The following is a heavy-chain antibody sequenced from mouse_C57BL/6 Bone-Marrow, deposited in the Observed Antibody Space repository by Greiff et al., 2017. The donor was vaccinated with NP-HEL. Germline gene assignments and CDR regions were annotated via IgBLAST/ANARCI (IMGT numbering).Heavy chain of an antibody. CDR3: ARYPHYYGSSFYWYFDV. D-gene: IGHD1-1*01. Sequence: EVKLVESGGGLVQPGGSLSLSCAASGFTFTDYYMSWVRQPPGKALEWLGFIRNKANGYTTEYSASVKGRFTISRDNSQSILYLQMNALRAEDSATYYCARYPHYYGSSFYWYFDVWGTGTTVTVSS. CDR2: IRNKANGYTT. CDR1: GFTFTDYY. J-gene: IGHJ1*03. V-gene: IGHV7-3*01.